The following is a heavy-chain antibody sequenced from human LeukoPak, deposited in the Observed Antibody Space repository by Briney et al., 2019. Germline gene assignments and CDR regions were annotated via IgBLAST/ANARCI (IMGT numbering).Heavy chain of an antibody. CDR1: GFTFSSYS. CDR3: ARDHLTYSSSSDFDY. V-gene: IGHV3-21*01. Sequence: GGSLRLSCAASGFTFSSYSMNWVRQAPEKGLEWVSSISSGSSYLYYADSMKGRFTISRDNAKNSLYLQMNSLRAEDTAVYYCARDHLTYSSSSDFDYWGQGTLVTVSS. J-gene: IGHJ4*02. CDR2: ISSGSSYL. D-gene: IGHD6-6*01.